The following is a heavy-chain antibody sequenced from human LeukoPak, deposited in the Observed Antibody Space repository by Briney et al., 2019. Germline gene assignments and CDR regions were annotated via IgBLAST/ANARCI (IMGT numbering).Heavy chain of an antibody. CDR3: ARTYGYYYYFLDV. V-gene: IGHV3-11*01. D-gene: IGHD3-10*01. CDR2: VSGDGETV. CDR1: GFAFSDHH. Sequence: GGSLTLSCAASGFAFSDHHMTWVRQAAGQGLEWISYVSGDGETVYVADSVKGRFSVSRDNAKSSLYLQMDRLRVDDTAVYYCARTYGYYYYFLDVWGKGTTVIVS. J-gene: IGHJ6*03.